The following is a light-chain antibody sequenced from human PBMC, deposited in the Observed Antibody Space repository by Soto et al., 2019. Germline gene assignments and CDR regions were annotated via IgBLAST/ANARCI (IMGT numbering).Light chain of an antibody. J-gene: IGKJ1*01. Sequence: DIEMTQSPSTVSASVGDSVTITCRASQPVGRWLAWYQQRPGKAPNLLIFDASRLESGVPSRFTGSGSETDFTLTISSLQPDDFATYYCQQYNSYSWTFGQGTKVEIK. CDR3: QQYNSYSWT. V-gene: IGKV1-5*01. CDR1: QPVGRW. CDR2: DAS.